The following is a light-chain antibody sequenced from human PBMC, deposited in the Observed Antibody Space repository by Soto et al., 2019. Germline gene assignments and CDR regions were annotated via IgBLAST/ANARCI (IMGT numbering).Light chain of an antibody. J-gene: IGKJ4*01. V-gene: IGKV2-28*01. Sequence: DIVMTQSPLSLPVTPGEPASISCRSSQSLLHSNGYNYLDWYLQKPGQSPQLLIYLGSNRASGVPDRFSGSGSGTDFTLKISRVEAEDVGVYYCMQALHTPPTFGGGTKVEFK. CDR2: LGS. CDR3: MQALHTPPT. CDR1: QSLLHSNGYNY.